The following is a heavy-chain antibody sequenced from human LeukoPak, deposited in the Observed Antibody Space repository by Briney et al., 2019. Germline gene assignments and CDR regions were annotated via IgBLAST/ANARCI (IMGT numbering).Heavy chain of an antibody. Sequence: GGSLRLSCAASGFTVSNNYMSWVRQAPGKGLEWVSSISPSGTHKFYRDSVQGRFTISRDNAKNSVFLEMTSLKVEDTAVYYCARDWALTEWGQGTLVTVSS. CDR2: ISPSGTHK. V-gene: IGHV3-21*01. D-gene: IGHD7-27*01. CDR1: GFTVSNNY. J-gene: IGHJ4*02. CDR3: ARDWALTE.